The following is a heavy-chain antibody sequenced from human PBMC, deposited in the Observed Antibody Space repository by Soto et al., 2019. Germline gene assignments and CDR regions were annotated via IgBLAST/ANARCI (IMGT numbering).Heavy chain of an antibody. CDR3: AKDRRAGGNYGVYSDF. J-gene: IGHJ4*02. D-gene: IGHD1-7*01. CDR1: GFTFSSYG. Sequence: EVQLLESGGGLVQPGGSLRLSCAASGFTFSSYGMTWVRQAPGKGLEWVSFSSATGAGTYYAASVKGRFTISRDNSKNTVYLQMTSLRADDTAVYYCAKDRRAGGNYGVYSDFWGQGALVIVSS. V-gene: IGHV3-23*01. CDR2: SSATGAGT.